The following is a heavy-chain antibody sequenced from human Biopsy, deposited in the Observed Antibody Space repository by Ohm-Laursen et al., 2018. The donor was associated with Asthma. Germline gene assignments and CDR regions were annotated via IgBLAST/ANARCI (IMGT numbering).Heavy chain of an antibody. Sequence: GASVKVSCKASGYTFIGCPIHWMRQAPGQGLEWMGRINPNSGGTNYAQKFQGRVTMTRDTSIGTAYMEVSRLRSDDTAVYYCARGQKSAGDRWFDPWGQGTLVTVSS. CDR1: GYTFIGCP. J-gene: IGHJ5*02. CDR2: INPNSGGT. D-gene: IGHD6-13*01. CDR3: ARGQKSAGDRWFDP. V-gene: IGHV1-2*06.